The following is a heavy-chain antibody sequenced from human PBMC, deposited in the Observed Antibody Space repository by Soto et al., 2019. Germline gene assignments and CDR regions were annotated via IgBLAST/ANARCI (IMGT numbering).Heavy chain of an antibody. Sequence: GGSLRLSCAASGFTFSSSWMSWVRQAPGKGLEWVANIKQDGSEKYYVDSVKGPFTMSRDNANNSLYLQMNSLRAEDTAVYYCARDRSIGSGWYATGYGGQGTLVNAPQ. CDR2: IKQDGSEK. CDR1: GFTFSSSW. D-gene: IGHD6-19*01. CDR3: ARDRSIGSGWYATGY. V-gene: IGHV3-7*03. J-gene: IGHJ4*02.